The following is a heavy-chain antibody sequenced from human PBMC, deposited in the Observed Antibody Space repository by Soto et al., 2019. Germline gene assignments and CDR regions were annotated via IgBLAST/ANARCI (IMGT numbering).Heavy chain of an antibody. CDR1: GGTFSSYT. V-gene: IGHV1-69*02. CDR2: IIPILGIA. CDR3: ARGVIAAAGLDWFDP. J-gene: IGHJ5*02. D-gene: IGHD6-13*01. Sequence: SVKVSCKASGGTFSSYTISWVRQAPGQGLEWMGRIIPILGIANYAQKFQGRVTITADKSTSTAYMELSSLRSEDTAVYYCARGVIAAAGLDWFDPWGQGTLVTVSS.